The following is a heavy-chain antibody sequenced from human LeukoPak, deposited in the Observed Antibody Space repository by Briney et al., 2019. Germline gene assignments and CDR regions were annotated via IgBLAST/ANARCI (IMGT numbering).Heavy chain of an antibody. D-gene: IGHD2-2*01. J-gene: IGHJ4*02. CDR2: ISAYNGNT. Sequence: ASVRVSCKPSGYTFTAYNIHWVRQAPGQGLEWMGWISAYNGNTNYVQKLQGRVTMTTDTSTSTAYMELRSLRSDDTAVYYCARCSSTSCYLDYWGQGNLVTVSS. CDR3: ARCSSTSCYLDY. CDR1: GYTFTAYN. V-gene: IGHV1-18*04.